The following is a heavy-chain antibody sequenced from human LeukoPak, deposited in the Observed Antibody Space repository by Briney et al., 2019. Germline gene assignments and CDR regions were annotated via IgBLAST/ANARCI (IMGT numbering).Heavy chain of an antibody. Sequence: GGSLRLSCAASGFTFSSYGMSWVRQAPGKGLEWVSAISGSGGSTYYADSVKGRFTISRDNSKNTLYLQMNSLSAEDTAVYYCAKDLFRWAFHYWGQGTLVTVSS. CDR1: GFTFSSYG. J-gene: IGHJ4*02. CDR3: AKDLFRWAFHY. D-gene: IGHD6-13*01. V-gene: IGHV3-23*01. CDR2: ISGSGGST.